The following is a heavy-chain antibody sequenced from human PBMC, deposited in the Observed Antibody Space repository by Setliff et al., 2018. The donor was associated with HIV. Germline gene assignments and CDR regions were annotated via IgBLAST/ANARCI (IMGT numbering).Heavy chain of an antibody. CDR3: ARWGRGSTSGFYY. V-gene: IGHV3-74*01. CDR1: GFTFSSYW. CDR2: INTDGSDT. J-gene: IGHJ4*02. D-gene: IGHD2-2*01. Sequence: LRLSCAASGFTFSSYWVHWVRQTPGKGLMWVSRINTDGSDTSYADAVKGRFTISRDNAQDTLYLQMNSLRAEDTAMYYCARWGRGSTSGFYYWGQGTQVTVSS.